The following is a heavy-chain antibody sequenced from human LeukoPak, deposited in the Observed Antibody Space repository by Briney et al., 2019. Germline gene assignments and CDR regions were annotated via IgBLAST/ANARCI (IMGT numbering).Heavy chain of an antibody. D-gene: IGHD3-16*02. CDR3: AKDISPTYDYVWGSYRNYYYYYGMDV. V-gene: IGHV3-23*01. CDR1: GFTFSSYA. J-gene: IGHJ6*02. CDR2: ISGXGGST. Sequence: GGSLRLSCAASGFTFSSYAMSWVRQAPXXXXEWVSAISGXGGSTYYADSVKGRFTISRDNSKNTLYLQMNSLRAEDTAVYYCAKDISPTYDYVWGSYRNYYYYYGMDVWGQGTTVTVSS.